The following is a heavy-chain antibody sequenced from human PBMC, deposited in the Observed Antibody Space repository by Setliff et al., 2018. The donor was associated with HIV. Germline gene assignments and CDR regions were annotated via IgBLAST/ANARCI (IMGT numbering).Heavy chain of an antibody. J-gene: IGHJ4*02. V-gene: IGHV4-34*01. Sequence: SETLSLTCAVYGASFSGYYCNWIRQTPGKGLEWIGDINHSGSANYNPSLRGRVTISIDTSKNQFFLKVTSVTAADAAVYYCARVDPYTSPRGFDSWGQGTQVTVSS. CDR2: INHSGSA. CDR3: ARVDPYTSPRGFDS. D-gene: IGHD6-19*01. CDR1: GASFSGYY.